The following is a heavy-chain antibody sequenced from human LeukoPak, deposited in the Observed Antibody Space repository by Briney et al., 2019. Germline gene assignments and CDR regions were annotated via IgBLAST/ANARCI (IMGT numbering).Heavy chain of an antibody. V-gene: IGHV1-69*04. CDR1: GGTFSSYA. Sequence: SVKVSCKASGGTFSSYAISWVRQAPGQGREWMGRIIPILGIANYAQKFQGRVTITADKSTSTAYMELSSLRSEDTAVYHCARARTVWSNFDYWGQGTLVTVSS. J-gene: IGHJ4*02. D-gene: IGHD3-10*01. CDR3: ARARTVWSNFDY. CDR2: IIPILGIA.